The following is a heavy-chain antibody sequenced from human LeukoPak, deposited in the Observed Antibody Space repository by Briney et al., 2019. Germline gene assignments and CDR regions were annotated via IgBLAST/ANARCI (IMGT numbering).Heavy chain of an antibody. CDR2: IYHSGST. V-gene: IGHV4-39*07. D-gene: IGHD3-10*01. CDR1: GGSITSSSSS. J-gene: IGHJ4*02. Sequence: PSETLSLTCTVSGGSITSSSSSWGWIRQPPGKGLEWIGSIYHSGSTYYNPSLKSRVTISVDTSKNQFSLKLSSVTAADTAVYYCARKIRGDYYFDYWGQGTLVTVSS. CDR3: ARKIRGDYYFDY.